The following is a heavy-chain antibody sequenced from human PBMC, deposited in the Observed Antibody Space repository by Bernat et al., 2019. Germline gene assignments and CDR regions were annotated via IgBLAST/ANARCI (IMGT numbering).Heavy chain of an antibody. CDR2: IKQDGSEK. V-gene: IGHV3-7*03. Sequence: EVQLVESGGNLVQPGGSLRLSCAASGFTFSSYWMTWVRQAPGKGLEWVATIKQDGSEKHYVDSVKGRFTISRDNAKNSLYLQMNSLRAEDTGVYYCAREVVPKNWGQGTLVTVSS. D-gene: IGHD2-15*01. J-gene: IGHJ4*02. CDR1: GFTFSSYW. CDR3: AREVVPKN.